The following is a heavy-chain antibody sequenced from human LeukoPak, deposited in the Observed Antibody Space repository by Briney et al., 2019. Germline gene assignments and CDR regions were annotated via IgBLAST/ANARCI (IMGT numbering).Heavy chain of an antibody. CDR2: IYYSGST. V-gene: IGHV4-61*01. D-gene: IGHD6-13*01. Sequence: SETLSLTCTVSGGSINTPNYYWGWIRQTPGKGLEWIGYIYYSGSTYYNPSLKSRVTISVDTSKNQFSLKLSSVTAADTAVYYCARYDSSSQMGALDIWGQGTMVTVSS. CDR1: GGSINTPNYY. J-gene: IGHJ3*02. CDR3: ARYDSSSQMGALDI.